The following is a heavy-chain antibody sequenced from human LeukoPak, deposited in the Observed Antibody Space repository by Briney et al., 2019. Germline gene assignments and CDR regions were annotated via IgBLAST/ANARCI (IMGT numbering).Heavy chain of an antibody. D-gene: IGHD3-9*01. CDR2: ISAYNGNT. J-gene: IGHJ5*02. Sequence: GASVKVSCKASGYTFTSYGISWVRQAPGQGLEWMGWISAYNGNTNYAQKLQGRVTMTTDTSMSTAYMELRSLRSDDTAVYYCARGYDILTGTGWFDPWGQGTLVTVSS. CDR1: GYTFTSYG. V-gene: IGHV1-18*01. CDR3: ARGYDILTGTGWFDP.